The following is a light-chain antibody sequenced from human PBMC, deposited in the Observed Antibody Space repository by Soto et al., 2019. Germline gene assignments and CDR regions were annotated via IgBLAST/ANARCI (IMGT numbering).Light chain of an antibody. V-gene: IGKV3-11*01. J-gene: IGKJ5*01. Sequence: LTQSPATLSVSPGERATLSCRASQSVSSNLAWYQQKPGQAPRLLIYDASNRATGIPARFSGSGSGTDLTLTISSLETEDFAVYYCQQRSNWPPITFGQGTRLEIK. CDR3: QQRSNWPPIT. CDR2: DAS. CDR1: QSVSSN.